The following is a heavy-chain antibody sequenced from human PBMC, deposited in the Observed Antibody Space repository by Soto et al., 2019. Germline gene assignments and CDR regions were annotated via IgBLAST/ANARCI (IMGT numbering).Heavy chain of an antibody. D-gene: IGHD4-4*01. CDR2: ISSSSSYI. J-gene: IGHJ6*03. CDR1: GFTFSSYS. V-gene: IGHV3-21*01. Sequence: EVQLVESGGGLVKPGGSLRLSCAASGFTFSSYSMNWVRQAPGKGLEWVSSISSSSSYIYYADSVKGRFTISRDNAKNSRYLQMNSLRAEDTAVYYCARDMTTFYMDVWGKGTTVTVSS. CDR3: ARDMTTFYMDV.